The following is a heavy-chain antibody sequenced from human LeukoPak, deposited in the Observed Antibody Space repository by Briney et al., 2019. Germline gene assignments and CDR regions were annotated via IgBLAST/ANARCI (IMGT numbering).Heavy chain of an antibody. CDR3: AKVRAAAYGEGYPFEDWYTFFDY. J-gene: IGHJ4*02. Sequence: GGSLRLSCAASRFSFSSYAMSWVRQAPGKGLEWVSGISGSGGSTYYADSVKGRFTISRDNSKNTLYLQMNSLRAEDTAVYYCAKVRAAAYGEGYPFEDWYTFFDYWGQGTLVTVSS. D-gene: IGHD3/OR15-3a*01. V-gene: IGHV3-23*01. CDR1: RFSFSSYA. CDR2: ISGSGGST.